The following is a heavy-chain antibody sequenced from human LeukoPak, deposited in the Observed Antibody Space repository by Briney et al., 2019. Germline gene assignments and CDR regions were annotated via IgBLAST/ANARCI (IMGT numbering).Heavy chain of an antibody. CDR3: TTGITMVRGVIHLIDY. Sequence: TEGSLRLSCAASGFTFSNAWMSWVRQAPGKGLEWVGRIKSKTDGGTTDYAAPVKGRFTISRDDSKNTLYLQMNSLKTEDTAVYYCTTGITMVRGVIHLIDYWGQGTLVTVSS. D-gene: IGHD3-10*01. J-gene: IGHJ4*02. CDR1: GFTFSNAW. V-gene: IGHV3-15*01. CDR2: IKSKTDGGTT.